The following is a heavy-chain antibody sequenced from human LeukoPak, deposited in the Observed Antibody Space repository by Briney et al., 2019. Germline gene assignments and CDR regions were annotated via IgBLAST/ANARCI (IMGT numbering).Heavy chain of an antibody. CDR2: INPSSGST. Sequence: ASVKVSCKASGYTFISYYMHWVRQAPGQGLEWMGIINPSSGSTTYAQKFQGRVTVTRDTSTSTVYMELSSLRSKDTAVYYCARDEYDGDYWGQGTLVTVSS. CDR1: GYTFISYY. D-gene: IGHD3-3*01. CDR3: ARDEYDGDY. V-gene: IGHV1-46*01. J-gene: IGHJ4*02.